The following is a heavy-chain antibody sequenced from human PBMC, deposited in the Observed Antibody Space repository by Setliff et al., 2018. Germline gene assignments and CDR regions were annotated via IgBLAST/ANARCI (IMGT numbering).Heavy chain of an antibody. CDR2: IHAGNGDT. D-gene: IGHD5-12*01. Sequence: GASVKVSCKASGYTFSSYSMHWVRQAPGQRLEWMGWIHAGNGDTKYSQKFQGRVTITRDTSASTVYMELSSLRSEDTAVYYCASAHYYSGYIEYFQYWGQGTLVTVSS. CDR1: GYTFSSYS. J-gene: IGHJ1*01. V-gene: IGHV1-3*01. CDR3: ASAHYYSGYIEYFQY.